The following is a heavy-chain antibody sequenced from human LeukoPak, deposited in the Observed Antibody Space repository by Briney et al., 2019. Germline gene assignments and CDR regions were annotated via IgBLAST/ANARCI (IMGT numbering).Heavy chain of an antibody. J-gene: IGHJ3*02. D-gene: IGHD6-6*01. CDR3: ARSTIAAPHAFDI. V-gene: IGHV4-59*01. Sequence: SETLSLTCTVSGGSISSYYWSWIRQPPGKGLEWIGNIYYGGSTNYNPSLKSRVTISVDTSKNQLSLKLSSVTAADTAAYYCARSTIAAPHAFDIWGQGTMVTVSS. CDR1: GGSISSYY. CDR2: IYYGGST.